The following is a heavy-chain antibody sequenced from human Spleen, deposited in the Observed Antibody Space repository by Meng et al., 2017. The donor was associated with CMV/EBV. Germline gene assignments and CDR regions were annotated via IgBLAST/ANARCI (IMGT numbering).Heavy chain of an antibody. CDR1: GGSISSYY. Sequence: ETLSLTCTVSGGSISSYYWSWVRQAPGKGLEWVSVIYSGGSTYYADSVKGRFTISRDNSKNTLYLQMNSLRAEDTAVYYCARDFYYDPYYYGMDVWGQGTTVTVSS. V-gene: IGHV3-53*01. J-gene: IGHJ6*02. CDR3: ARDFYYDPYYYGMDV. CDR2: IYSGGST. D-gene: IGHD3-22*01.